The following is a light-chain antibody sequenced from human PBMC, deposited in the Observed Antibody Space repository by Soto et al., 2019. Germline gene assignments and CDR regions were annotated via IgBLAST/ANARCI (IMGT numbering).Light chain of an antibody. CDR1: QGISSY. Sequence: AIRMTQSPSSFSASTGDRVTITCRASQGISSYLAWYQQKPGKAPKLLIYAASTLQSGVPSRFSGSGSGTDFNLTISCLQSEDFATYYCQQYYSYPRTFGQWTKVEIK. CDR2: AAS. V-gene: IGKV1-8*01. CDR3: QQYYSYPRT. J-gene: IGKJ1*01.